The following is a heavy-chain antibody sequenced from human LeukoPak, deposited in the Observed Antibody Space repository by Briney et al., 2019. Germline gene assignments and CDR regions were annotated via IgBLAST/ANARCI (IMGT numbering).Heavy chain of an antibody. V-gene: IGHV3-7*01. Sequence: GVSLRLSCAASGFTLSSHWMTWVRQAPGKGLEWVANINQDGSAKYYVDSVRGRFTISRDNAKNSMHLQMNSLRAEDTAVYYCARWEIRGTAHQLDYWGQGTLVTVSS. CDR2: INQDGSAK. J-gene: IGHJ4*02. CDR3: ARWEIRGTAHQLDY. CDR1: GFTLSSHW. D-gene: IGHD1-7*01.